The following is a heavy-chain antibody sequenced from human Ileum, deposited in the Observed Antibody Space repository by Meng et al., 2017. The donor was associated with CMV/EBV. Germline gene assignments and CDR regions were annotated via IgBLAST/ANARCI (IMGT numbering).Heavy chain of an antibody. CDR3: ARGRVYYDFWSGYHDY. CDR2: INHSGST. J-gene: IGHJ4*02. CDR1: GGSFSGYY. V-gene: IGHV4-34*01. Sequence: GSLRLSCAVYGGSFSGYYWSWIRQPPGKGLEWIGEINHSGSTNYNPSLKSRVTISVDTSKNQFSLKLSSVTAADTAVYYCARGRVYYDFWSGYHDYWGQGTLVTVSS. D-gene: IGHD3-3*01.